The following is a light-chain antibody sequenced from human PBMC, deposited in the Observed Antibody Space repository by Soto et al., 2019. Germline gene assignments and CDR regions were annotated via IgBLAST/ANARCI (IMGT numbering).Light chain of an antibody. CDR2: DAS. Sequence: EIVLTQSPATLSLSPGERATLSCRTSQIVGSYLAWYQQKPGQAPRLLIYDASNRATGIPARFSGSGSGTDFTLTISRLEPEDFAVFYCQQYGSSITFGQGTRLEIK. V-gene: IGKV3-11*01. J-gene: IGKJ5*01. CDR1: QIVGSY. CDR3: QQYGSSIT.